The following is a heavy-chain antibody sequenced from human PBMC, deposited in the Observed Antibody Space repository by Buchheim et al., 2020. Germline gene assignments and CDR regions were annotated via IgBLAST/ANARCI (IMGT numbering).Heavy chain of an antibody. D-gene: IGHD2-2*01. CDR3: AKDHYCSSSSCYQYYGLDV. CDR1: GFTFSSYA. Sequence: EVQLLESGGGLVQPGGSLRLSCAASGFTFSSYAMSWVRQAPGKGLEWVSAISGSGGSTYYADSVKGRFTISRDNSQNTLYLQLNSLRGEDTALYYCAKDHYCSSSSCYQYYGLDVWGQGTT. J-gene: IGHJ6*02. CDR2: ISGSGGST. V-gene: IGHV3-23*01.